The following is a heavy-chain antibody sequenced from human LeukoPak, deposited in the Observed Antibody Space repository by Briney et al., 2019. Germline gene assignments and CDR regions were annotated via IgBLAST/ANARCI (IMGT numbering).Heavy chain of an antibody. Sequence: GWSLSLSCAASGFTFSSDAMSWVRQAPGMGLEWVSAISAGSSSIFYADSVKGRFTISRDNSKNTLYLQMNSLRAEDTAVYYCAKGGYSDFKVVYWGQGTLVTVSS. CDR3: AKGGYSDFKVVY. V-gene: IGHV3-23*01. CDR2: ISAGSSSI. D-gene: IGHD4-11*01. J-gene: IGHJ4*02. CDR1: GFTFSSDA.